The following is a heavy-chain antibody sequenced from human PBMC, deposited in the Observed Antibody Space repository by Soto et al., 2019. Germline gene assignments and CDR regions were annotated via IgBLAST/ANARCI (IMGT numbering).Heavy chain of an antibody. D-gene: IGHD2-15*01. CDR3: ATGRGVAPGWFDP. CDR1: GYTLTELS. J-gene: IGHJ5*02. V-gene: IGHV1-24*01. CDR2: FDPEDGET. Sequence: AASVKVSCKVSGYTLTELSMHWVRQAPGKRLEWMGGFDPEDGETIYAQKFQGRVTMTEDTSTDTAYMELSSPRSEETALYYCATGRGVAPGWFDPGGREPLV.